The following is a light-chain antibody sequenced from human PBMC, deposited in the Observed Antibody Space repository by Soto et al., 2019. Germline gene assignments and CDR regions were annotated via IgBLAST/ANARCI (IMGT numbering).Light chain of an antibody. CDR1: SSDIGGYDY. CDR2: EVT. Sequence: QSVLTQPASVSGSPGQSITISCTGTSSDIGGYDYVSWYQQHPDKAPKLMIYEVTNRPSGVSNRFSGSKSGNTGSLTISGLQAEDEADYYCSSHTSGRTRVFGTGTKVTVL. J-gene: IGLJ1*01. V-gene: IGLV2-14*01. CDR3: SSHTSGRTRV.